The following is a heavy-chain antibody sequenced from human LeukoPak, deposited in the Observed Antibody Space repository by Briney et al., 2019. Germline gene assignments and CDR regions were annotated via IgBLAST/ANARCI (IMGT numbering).Heavy chain of an antibody. CDR2: ISSSSSTI. J-gene: IGHJ6*02. CDR3: ARYLWFGELPYYYYYGMDV. D-gene: IGHD3-10*01. Sequence: GESLRLSCAASGFTFSSYSMNWVRQAPGKGLEWVSYISSSSSTIYYADSVKGRFTISRDNAKNSLYLQMNSLRAEDTAVYYCARYLWFGELPYYYYYGMDVWGQGTTVTVSS. V-gene: IGHV3-48*01. CDR1: GFTFSSYS.